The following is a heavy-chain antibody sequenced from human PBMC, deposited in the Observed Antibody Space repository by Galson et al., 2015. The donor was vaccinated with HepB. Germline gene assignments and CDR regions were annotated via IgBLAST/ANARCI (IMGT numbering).Heavy chain of an antibody. CDR1: GYSFTKYW. D-gene: IGHD3-16*01. V-gene: IGHV5-10-1*01. Sequence: QSGAEVTKPGESLRISCTGSGYSFTKYWISWVRQMPGKGLEWMGRIDPSDSYTKYRPSFQGHVTLSADKSISTAYLQWRSLRASDTAMYYCARLGGEGRGRYTGFGPWGQGTLVTVSS. J-gene: IGHJ5*02. CDR2: IDPSDSYT. CDR3: ARLGGEGRGRYTGFGP.